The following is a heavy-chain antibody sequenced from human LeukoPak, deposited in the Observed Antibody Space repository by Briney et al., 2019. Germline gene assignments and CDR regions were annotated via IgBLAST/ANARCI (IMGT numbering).Heavy chain of an antibody. CDR1: GYRFTGYY. D-gene: IGHD6-19*01. CDR3: AIASDWYYFDH. Sequence: ASVKVSCKAFGYRFTGYYIHWVRQAPGQGLEWMGWINPNSGDTNSAQKFQGRVTMTRDPSISTAYMELSRLKSDDTAVYYCAIASDWYYFDHWGQGTLVTVSS. J-gene: IGHJ4*02. CDR2: INPNSGDT. V-gene: IGHV1-2*02.